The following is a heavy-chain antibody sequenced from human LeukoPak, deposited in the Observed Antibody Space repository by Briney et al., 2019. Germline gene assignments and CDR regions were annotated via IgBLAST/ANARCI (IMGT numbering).Heavy chain of an antibody. Sequence: SVKVSCKASGGTFSSYAISWVRQAPGQGLEWMGRIIPIFGTANYAQKFQGRVTITTDESTSTAYMELSSLRSKDTAVYYCASDHYDYVWGSYRLTYFDYWGQGTLVTVSS. CDR1: GGTFSSYA. J-gene: IGHJ4*02. V-gene: IGHV1-69*05. D-gene: IGHD3-16*02. CDR2: IIPIFGTA. CDR3: ASDHYDYVWGSYRLTYFDY.